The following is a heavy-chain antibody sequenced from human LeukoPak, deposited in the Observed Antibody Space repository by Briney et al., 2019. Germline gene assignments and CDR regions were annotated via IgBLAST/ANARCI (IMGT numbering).Heavy chain of an antibody. CDR2: ISSRGSIM. Sequence: GGSRRLSCVVSGFTFSSYEMNGGRQDPGKGLEWVSYISSRGSIMYYAESVKGRFTISRDNAKNSLYLQMNSLRPEDTAIYYCARERDPPAIDIWGQGTMVTVSS. CDR1: GFTFSSYE. V-gene: IGHV3-48*03. J-gene: IGHJ3*02. CDR3: ARERDPPAIDI.